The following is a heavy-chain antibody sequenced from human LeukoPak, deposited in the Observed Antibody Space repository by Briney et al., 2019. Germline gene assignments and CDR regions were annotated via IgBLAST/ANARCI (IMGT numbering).Heavy chain of an antibody. J-gene: IGHJ3*02. Sequence: SVKVSCKASGGTFSSYAISWVRQAPGQGLEWMGRIIPIFGTANYAQKFQGRVTITADKSTNTAYMELSSLRSEDTAVYYCARDAPLAYCGGDCYEAFDIWGQGTMVTVSS. V-gene: IGHV1-69*06. CDR3: ARDAPLAYCGGDCYEAFDI. CDR1: GGTFSSYA. CDR2: IIPIFGTA. D-gene: IGHD2-21*02.